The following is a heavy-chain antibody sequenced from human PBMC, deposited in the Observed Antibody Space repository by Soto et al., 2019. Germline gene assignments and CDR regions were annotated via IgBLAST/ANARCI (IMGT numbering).Heavy chain of an antibody. CDR3: ARGGTDAFDI. J-gene: IGHJ3*02. CDR2: ISSSSSYI. D-gene: IGHD3-16*01. CDR1: GFTFSSYS. Sequence: EVQLVESGGGLVKPGGSLRLSCAASGFTFSSYSMNWVRQAPGKGLEWVSSISSSSSYIYYADSVKGRFTISRDNAKNSLYPQMNSLRGEGTAVYYLARGGTDAFDIWGQGTMVTVSS. V-gene: IGHV3-21*01.